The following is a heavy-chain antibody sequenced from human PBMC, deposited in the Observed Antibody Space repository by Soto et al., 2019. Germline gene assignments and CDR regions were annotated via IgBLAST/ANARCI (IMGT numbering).Heavy chain of an antibody. J-gene: IGHJ5*02. V-gene: IGHV4-39*02. CDR2: INYGGTT. CDR3: ARRGTVAGTYWFGP. CDR1: GGSITNNADY. Sequence: QLQLQESGPGLVKPSETLSLICTVSGGSITNNADYWGWIRQPPGRGVEWVGSINYGGTTYYNPSLQSRVTVSVDTSKTHFSLEVSFVTAADTAVYYCARRGTVAGTYWFGPWGQGTLVTVSS. D-gene: IGHD3-10*01.